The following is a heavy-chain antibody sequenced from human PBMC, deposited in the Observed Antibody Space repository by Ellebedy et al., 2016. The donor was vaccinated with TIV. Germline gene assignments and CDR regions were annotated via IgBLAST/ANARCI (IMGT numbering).Heavy chain of an antibody. D-gene: IGHD3-22*01. CDR3: ARLLIFYFDGSGYLDAFDV. Sequence: MPSETLSLTCTVAGGSINNSDYYWGWIRQPPGKGLEWIGSVYHSGNTYYNPSLKSRVSISVDTSKKQLSLKLTSVSAADTAVYYCARLLIFYFDGSGYLDAFDVWGQGTMVTVSS. V-gene: IGHV4-39*01. CDR2: VYHSGNT. CDR1: GGSINNSDYY. J-gene: IGHJ3*01.